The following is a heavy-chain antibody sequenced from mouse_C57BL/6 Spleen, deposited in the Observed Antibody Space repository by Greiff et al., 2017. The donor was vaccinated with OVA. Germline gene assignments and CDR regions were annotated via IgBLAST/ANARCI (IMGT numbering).Heavy chain of an antibody. CDR2: INYDGSST. D-gene: IGHD2-2*01. V-gene: IGHV5-16*01. J-gene: IGHJ1*03. CDR1: GFTFSDYY. CDR3: ARDEPYGYDVGWYFDV. Sequence: EVMLVESEGGLVQPGSSMKLSCTASGFTFSDYYMAWVRQVPEKGLEWVANINYDGSSTYYLDSLKSRFIISRDNAKNILYLQMSSLKSEDTATYYCARDEPYGYDVGWYFDVWGTGTTVTVSS.